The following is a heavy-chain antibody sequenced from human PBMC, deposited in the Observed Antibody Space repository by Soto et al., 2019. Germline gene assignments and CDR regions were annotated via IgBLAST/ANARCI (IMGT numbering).Heavy chain of an antibody. D-gene: IGHD6-6*01. J-gene: IGHJ6*03. V-gene: IGHV4-34*01. CDR1: GGSFSGYY. CDR2: INHSGST. CDR3: ARVHRTIIAARSTYYYYYYYMDV. Sequence: QVQLQQWGAGLLKPSETLSLTCAVYGGSFSGYYWSWIRQPPGKGLEWIGEINHSGSTNYNPSLKDRVTISVDTSKNQFSLKLSSVTAADTAVYYCARVHRTIIAARSTYYYYYYYMDVWGKGTTVTVSS.